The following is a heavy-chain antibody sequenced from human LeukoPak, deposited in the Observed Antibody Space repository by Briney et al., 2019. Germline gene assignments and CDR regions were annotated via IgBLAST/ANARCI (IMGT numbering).Heavy chain of an antibody. D-gene: IGHD3-10*01. J-gene: IGHJ4*02. CDR2: ISGSGGST. V-gene: IGHV3-23*01. CDR3: ARLLWFGESPSY. Sequence: GESLRLSCAASGFTFSSYGMSWVRQAPGKGLEWVSAISGSGGSTYYADSVKGRFTISRDNSKNTLYLQMNSLRAEDTAVYYCARLLWFGESPSYWGQGTLVTVSS. CDR1: GFTFSSYG.